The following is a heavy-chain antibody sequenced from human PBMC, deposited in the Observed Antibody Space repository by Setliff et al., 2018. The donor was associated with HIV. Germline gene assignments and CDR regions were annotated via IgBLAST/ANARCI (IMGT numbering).Heavy chain of an antibody. V-gene: IGHV4-39*01. D-gene: IGHD1-26*01. CDR3: ATHGAQ. J-gene: IGHJ4*02. CDR2: VYYSGST. Sequence: PSETLSLTCSVSGGSTSSSSYYWAWVRPPPGKGPEWIGSVYYSGSTHYNPSLKSRVTISVDTSKNQFSLKLSSVTAADTAVYYCATHGAQWGQGTLVTVSS. CDR1: GGSTSSSSYY.